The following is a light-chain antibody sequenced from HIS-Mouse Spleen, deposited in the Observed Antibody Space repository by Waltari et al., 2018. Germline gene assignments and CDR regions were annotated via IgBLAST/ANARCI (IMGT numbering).Light chain of an antibody. V-gene: IGLV2-23*01. CDR1: SSVVGSYNL. CDR2: EGS. CDR3: CSYAGSSTYWV. J-gene: IGLJ3*02. Sequence: QPALTQPAAVSGSPGQSITISCTGTSSVVGSYNLVSRYQLHPGKAPKLMIYEGSKRPSGVSNRLPGSKSGNTASLTFSGHQAEDEADYYCCSYAGSSTYWVFGGGTKLTVL.